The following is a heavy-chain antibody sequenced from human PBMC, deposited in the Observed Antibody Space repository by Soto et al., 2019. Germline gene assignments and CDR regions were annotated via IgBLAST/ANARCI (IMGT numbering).Heavy chain of an antibody. CDR2: ISAYNGNT. D-gene: IGHD2-2*01. V-gene: IGHV1-18*01. CDR1: GYTFTSYG. Sequence: QVQLVQSGAEVKKPGASVKVSCKASGYTFTSYGISWVRQAPGQGLEWMGWISAYNGNTNYAQQLQGRVTMTTDTSTSTAYMELRSLRYDDTAGYYCARRYCISTSCDGVNGMDVWGQGTTVTFSS. J-gene: IGHJ6*02. CDR3: ARRYCISTSCDGVNGMDV.